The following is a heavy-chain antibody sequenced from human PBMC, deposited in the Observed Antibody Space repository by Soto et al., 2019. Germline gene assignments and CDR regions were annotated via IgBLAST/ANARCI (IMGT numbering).Heavy chain of an antibody. CDR1: GYTFASYG. CDR2: ISAYNGNT. D-gene: IGHD3-22*01. CDR3: ARAYYYDSSCYINRGTHV. Sequence: ASGNVSCKASGYTFASYGISWVRQAPGEGLEWMGWISAYNGNTNYAQKLQGRVTMTTDTSTSTAYMELRSLRSDDTAVYYCARAYYYDSSCYINRGTHVCGQGTRATASS. V-gene: IGHV1-18*04. J-gene: IGHJ6*02.